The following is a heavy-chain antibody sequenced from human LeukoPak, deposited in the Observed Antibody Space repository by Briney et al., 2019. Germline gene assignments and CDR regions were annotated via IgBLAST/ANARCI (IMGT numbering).Heavy chain of an antibody. D-gene: IGHD3-22*01. Sequence: GGSLRLSCAASGFPFSSYAMSGVRRAAGGGGECASGVSGSGGTTYYADSVKGRFTISRDNSKNTLYLQMNSLRAEDTAMYYCAKSDYYDSSGHPSSFEYWGQGTLVTVSS. J-gene: IGHJ4*02. CDR2: VSGSGGTT. CDR1: GFPFSSYA. V-gene: IGHV3-23*01. CDR3: AKSDYYDSSGHPSSFEY.